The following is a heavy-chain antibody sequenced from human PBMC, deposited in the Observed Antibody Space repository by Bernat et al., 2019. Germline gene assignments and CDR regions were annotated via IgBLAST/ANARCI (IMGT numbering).Heavy chain of an antibody. CDR2: ISYDGSNK. CDR1: GFTFSSYS. J-gene: IGHJ1*01. Sequence: VQLVESGGGLVKPGGSLRLSCAASGFTFSSYSMNWVRQAPGKGLEWVAVISYDGSNKYYADSVKGRFTISRDNSKNTLYLQMNSLRAEDTAVYYCARGSIPLYSSGWYGYFQHWGQGTLVTVSS. V-gene: IGHV3-30*03. CDR3: ARGSIPLYSSGWYGYFQH. D-gene: IGHD6-19*01.